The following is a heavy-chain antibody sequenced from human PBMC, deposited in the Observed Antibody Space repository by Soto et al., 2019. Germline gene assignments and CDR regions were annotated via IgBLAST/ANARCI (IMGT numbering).Heavy chain of an antibody. CDR2: INHSGST. V-gene: IGHV4-34*01. D-gene: IGHD6-13*01. J-gene: IGHJ4*02. Sequence: PSETLSLTCAVYGGSFSGYDWTWIRQPPGTGLEWIGEINHSGSTNYNPSLKSRVTISVDTSKNQFSLKLTSVTAADTAVYYCASGQQLVRNYWGQGTLVTVSS. CDR1: GGSFSGYD. CDR3: ASGQQLVRNY.